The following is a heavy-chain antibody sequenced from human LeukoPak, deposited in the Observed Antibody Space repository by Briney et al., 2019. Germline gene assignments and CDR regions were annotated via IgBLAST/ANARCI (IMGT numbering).Heavy chain of an antibody. Sequence: GESLKISCKGSGYSFSEFWIGWVRQMPGKGLEWMGIIYPGDSNTRYGPSFQGQVTFSADKSISTAYLQWNYLKASDTAIYYCARLKFMNYYDNSGSGMDVWGQGTKVTVSS. CDR3: ARLKFMNYYDNSGSGMDV. CDR2: IYPGDSNT. J-gene: IGHJ6*02. V-gene: IGHV5-51*01. CDR1: GYSFSEFW. D-gene: IGHD3-22*01.